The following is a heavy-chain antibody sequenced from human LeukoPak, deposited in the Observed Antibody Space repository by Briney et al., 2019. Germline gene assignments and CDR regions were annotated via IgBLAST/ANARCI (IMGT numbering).Heavy chain of an antibody. Sequence: GGSLRLSCVASGFTLSSDWMSWVRQVPGKGLEWVANIKQDGSEKYYVDSVKGRFTISRDNAKNSLYLQMNSLRAEDTAVYYCARDRDQWLLLPRSAFDIWGQGTMVTVSS. V-gene: IGHV3-7*01. CDR3: ARDRDQWLLLPRSAFDI. CDR2: IKQDGSEK. D-gene: IGHD3-22*01. J-gene: IGHJ3*02. CDR1: GFTLSSDW.